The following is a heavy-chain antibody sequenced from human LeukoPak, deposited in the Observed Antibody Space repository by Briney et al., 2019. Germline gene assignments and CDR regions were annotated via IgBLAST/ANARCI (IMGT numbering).Heavy chain of an antibody. Sequence: GGSLRLSCAASGFTFSSYGMHWVRQAPGKGLEWVAVIWYDGSNKYYADSVKGRFTISRDNSKNTLYLQMGSLRAEDMAVYYCARLKQRGDFDYWGQGTLVTVSS. V-gene: IGHV3-33*01. D-gene: IGHD6-13*01. CDR1: GFTFSSYG. J-gene: IGHJ4*02. CDR2: IWYDGSNK. CDR3: ARLKQRGDFDY.